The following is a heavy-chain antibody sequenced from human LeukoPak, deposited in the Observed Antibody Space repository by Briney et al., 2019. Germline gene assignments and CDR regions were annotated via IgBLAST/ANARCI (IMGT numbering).Heavy chain of an antibody. D-gene: IGHD1-1*01. V-gene: IGHV4-34*01. CDR1: GGSSSGYY. J-gene: IGHJ6*03. Sequence: SETLSLTCAVYGGSSSGYYWSWIRQPPGKGLEWIGEINHSGSTNYNPSLKSRVTISVDTSKNQFSLKLSSVAAADTAVYYCARVGTGTTFGGDYYYYMDVWGKGTTVTVSS. CDR3: ARVGTGTTFGGDYYYYMDV. CDR2: INHSGST.